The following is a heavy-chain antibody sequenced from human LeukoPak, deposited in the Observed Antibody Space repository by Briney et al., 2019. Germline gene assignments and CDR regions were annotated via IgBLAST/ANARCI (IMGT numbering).Heavy chain of an antibody. D-gene: IGHD4-17*01. CDR2: IYYSGST. V-gene: IGHV4-31*03. J-gene: IGHJ3*02. CDR1: GGSISSGGYY. CDR3: ARDHPDYGNAFDI. Sequence: NPSETLSLTCTVSGGSISSGGYYWSWIRQHPGKGLEWIGYIYYSGSTYYNPSLKSRVTISVDTSKNQFSLKLSSVTAADTAVYYCARDHPDYGNAFDIWGQGTMVTVSS.